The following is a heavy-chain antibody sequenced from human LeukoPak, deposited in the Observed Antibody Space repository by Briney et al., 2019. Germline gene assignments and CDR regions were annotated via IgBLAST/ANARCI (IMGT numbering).Heavy chain of an antibody. D-gene: IGHD5-12*01. CDR2: ISGSGGST. J-gene: IGHJ4*02. CDR1: GFTFSSYA. V-gene: IGHV3-23*01. CDR3: AKAGVATIKGDY. Sequence: GGPLRLSCAASGFTFSSYAMSWVRQAPGKVLEWVSAISGSGGSTYYADSVKGRFTISRDNSKNTLYLQMNSLRAEDTAVYYCAKAGVATIKGDYWGQGTLVTVSS.